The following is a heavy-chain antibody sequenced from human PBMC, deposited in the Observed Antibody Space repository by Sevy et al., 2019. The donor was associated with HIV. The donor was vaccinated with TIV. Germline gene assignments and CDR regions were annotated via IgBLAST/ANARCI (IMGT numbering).Heavy chain of an antibody. Sequence: ASVKVSCKASGYTFTGYYMHWVRQAPGQGLEWMGWINPNSGGTNYAQKFQGRVTMTRDTSISTAYMELGRLRSDDTAVYYCAREGLSGYDAFDIWGQGTMVTVS. J-gene: IGHJ3*02. CDR2: INPNSGGT. D-gene: IGHD5-12*01. CDR3: AREGLSGYDAFDI. V-gene: IGHV1-2*02. CDR1: GYTFTGYY.